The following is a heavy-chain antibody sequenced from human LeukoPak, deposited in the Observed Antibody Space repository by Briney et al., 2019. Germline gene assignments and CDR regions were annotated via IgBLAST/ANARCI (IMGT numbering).Heavy chain of an antibody. D-gene: IGHD3-22*01. CDR2: TSGSGGGT. V-gene: IGHV3-23*01. J-gene: IGHJ4*02. Sequence: GGSLRLSCAVSGITLSNYGMSWVRQAPGKGLERVAGTSGSGGGTNYADSVKGRFTISGDNPRTALYLQMDSLRAEDTAVYFCAKRGVVIRVILVGFHREAYYFDTWGQGALVTVSS. CDR3: AKRGVVIRVILVGFHREAYYFDT. CDR1: GITLSNYG.